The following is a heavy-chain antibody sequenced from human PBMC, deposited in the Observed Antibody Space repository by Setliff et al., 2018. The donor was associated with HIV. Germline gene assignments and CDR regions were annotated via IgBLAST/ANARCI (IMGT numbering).Heavy chain of an antibody. CDR2: ISSTGGT. J-gene: IGHJ4*02. CDR1: GDSFSNDY. V-gene: IGHV4-59*01. D-gene: IGHD3-9*01. CDR3: ARAKSPTVTGYSTGGWYYFDS. Sequence: SETLSLTCTVSGDSFSNDYWGWIRQPPGKALEWIGYISSTGGTTYSPSLKSRVTISVATPRHQFFLELTSVTAADTAVYYCARAKSPTVTGYSTGGWYYFDSWGQGTLVTVSS.